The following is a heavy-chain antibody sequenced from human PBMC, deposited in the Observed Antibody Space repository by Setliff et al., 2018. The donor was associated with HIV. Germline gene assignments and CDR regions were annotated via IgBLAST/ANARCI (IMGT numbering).Heavy chain of an antibody. J-gene: IGHJ5*02. CDR3: ARVFPHPYGNSWFDT. CDR1: GGSITSYF. CDR2: IYYSGST. Sequence: SETLSLTCTVSGGSITSYFWSWIRQPPGKGLEWIGYIYYSGSTNYSPSLKSRVTISVDTSKNQVSLKLSSVTAADTAVYYCARVFPHPYGNSWFDTWGQGILVTVSS. V-gene: IGHV4-59*01. D-gene: IGHD3-16*01.